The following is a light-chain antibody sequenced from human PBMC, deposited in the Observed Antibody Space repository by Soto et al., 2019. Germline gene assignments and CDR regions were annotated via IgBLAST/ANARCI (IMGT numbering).Light chain of an antibody. V-gene: IGKV3-11*01. CDR2: DAS. Sequence: EIVLTQSPATTSLSPGARATLSCMAGQSISSYLAWYQHKPGQAPRLLISDASNRATGIPARFSGSGSETDFTLTISSQETEDSAVYYGQQHSNWPSLTVGGGTKGDIK. CDR1: QSISSY. CDR3: QQHSNWPSLT. J-gene: IGKJ4*01.